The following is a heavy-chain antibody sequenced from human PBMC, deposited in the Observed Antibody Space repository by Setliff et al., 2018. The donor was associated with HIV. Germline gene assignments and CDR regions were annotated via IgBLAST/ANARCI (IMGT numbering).Heavy chain of an antibody. J-gene: IGHJ3*02. D-gene: IGHD2-2*01. Sequence: TLSLTCTVSGGSISSGYYSWSWIRQPPGKGLEWIGFIYYSGGTYYNPSLKSRVTISVDTSKNQFSLKLSSVTAADTAVYYCASVSVVPAAKNAFDIWGQGTMVTVSS. CDR1: GGSISSGYYS. V-gene: IGHV4-30-4*08. CDR3: ASVSVVPAAKNAFDI. CDR2: IYYSGGT.